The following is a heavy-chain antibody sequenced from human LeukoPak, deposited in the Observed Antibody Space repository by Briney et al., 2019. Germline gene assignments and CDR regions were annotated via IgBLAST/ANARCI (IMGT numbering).Heavy chain of an antibody. CDR1: GGSFSGYY. Sequence: SETLSLTCAVYGGSFSGYYWSWLRQPPGKGLEWIGEINHSGSTNYNPSLKSRVTTSVDTSKNQFSLKLSSVTAADTAVYYCARGYCDFWSGYSSYFDYWGQGTLVTVSS. CDR3: ARGYCDFWSGYSSYFDY. V-gene: IGHV4-34*01. J-gene: IGHJ4*02. CDR2: INHSGST. D-gene: IGHD3-3*01.